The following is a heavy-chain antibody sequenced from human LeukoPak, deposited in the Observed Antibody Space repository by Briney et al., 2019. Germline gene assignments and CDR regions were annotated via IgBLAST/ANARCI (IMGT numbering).Heavy chain of an antibody. J-gene: IGHJ4*02. CDR2: INPSGGST. D-gene: IGHD1-26*01. V-gene: IGHV1-46*01. CDR3: ARDDQVVGATGY. CDR1: GYTFTSHY. Sequence: GASVKVSCKASGYTFTSHYMHWVRQAPGQGLEWMGIINPSGGSTSYAQKFQGRVTMTRDTSTSTVYMELSSLRSEDTAVYYCARDDQVVGATGYWGQGTLVTVSS.